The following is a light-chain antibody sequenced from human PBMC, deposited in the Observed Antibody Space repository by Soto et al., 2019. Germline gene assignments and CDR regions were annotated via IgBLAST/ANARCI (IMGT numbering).Light chain of an antibody. Sequence: DIVMTQSPATLSVSPGERATLSCRASQSVSSSLAWYQQKPGQAPRLLIYGASTRATGIPARFSGSGSGTEFTLTISSLQSEDFAVYYCQQANDWPPTFGQGTKVDIK. CDR3: QQANDWPPT. J-gene: IGKJ1*01. CDR1: QSVSSS. V-gene: IGKV3-15*01. CDR2: GAS.